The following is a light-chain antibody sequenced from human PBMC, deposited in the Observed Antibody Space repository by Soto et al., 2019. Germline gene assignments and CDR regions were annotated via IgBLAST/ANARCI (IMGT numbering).Light chain of an antibody. J-gene: IGKJ1*01. CDR2: GAS. V-gene: IGKV3-20*01. Sequence: EIELTQSPGTLSLSPGERATLSCRASQSVSSSYLAWYQQKPGQAPRLLIYGASSRATGIPDRFSGSGSGREFSLTTSRLEPDDYAASYCQQYGSSPWTFGQGTKVEIK. CDR3: QQYGSSPWT. CDR1: QSVSSSY.